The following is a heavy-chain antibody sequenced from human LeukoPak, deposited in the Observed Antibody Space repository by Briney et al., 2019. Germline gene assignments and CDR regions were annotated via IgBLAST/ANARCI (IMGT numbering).Heavy chain of an antibody. CDR2: ISFDGTNK. CDR3: ARGGGTTDSAWYGYYFDH. J-gene: IGHJ4*02. Sequence: GGSLRPSCAVSGFTFSSYAMHWVRQAPGKGLEWVAVISFDGTNKYYAASVKGRFTMSRDNSKNTLYVQMNSLRPEDTAVYYCARGGGTTDSAWYGYYFDHWGQGTLVTVSS. V-gene: IGHV3-30*04. CDR1: GFTFSSYA. D-gene: IGHD6-19*01.